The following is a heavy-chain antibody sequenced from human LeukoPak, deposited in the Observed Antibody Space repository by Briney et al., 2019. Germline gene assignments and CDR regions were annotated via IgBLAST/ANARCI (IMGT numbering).Heavy chain of an antibody. J-gene: IGHJ5*02. V-gene: IGHV4-39*01. CDR3: AGQYDFWSAYIDP. CDR2: IYFSGST. Sequence: SETLSLTCTVSGGSISSSRYYWGWIRQPLGKGLEWIGAIYFSGSTYYNPSLESRVTISVDTSKNHFSLKLSSVTAADTAVYYCAGQYDFWSAYIDPWGQGTLVTVSS. CDR1: GGSISSSRYY. D-gene: IGHD3/OR15-3a*01.